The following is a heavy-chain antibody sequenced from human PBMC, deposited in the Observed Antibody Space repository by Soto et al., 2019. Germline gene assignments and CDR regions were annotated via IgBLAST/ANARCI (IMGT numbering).Heavy chain of an antibody. Sequence: QITLKESGPTLVKPTQTLTLTCIFSGFSFSADGVGVGWNRQPPGKALEWLALIYWDDDTRYRPSLKSRLTITKDSSKNQVVLTMTNMDPLDTATYYCAHAFGGTSWPNDAFDVWGQGTVVTVSS. D-gene: IGHD3-16*01. CDR2: IYWDDDT. CDR3: AHAFGGTSWPNDAFDV. V-gene: IGHV2-5*02. J-gene: IGHJ3*01. CDR1: GFSFSADGVG.